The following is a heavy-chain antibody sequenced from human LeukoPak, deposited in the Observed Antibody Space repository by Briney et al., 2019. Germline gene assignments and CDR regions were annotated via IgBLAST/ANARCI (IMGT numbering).Heavy chain of an antibody. Sequence: PGRSLRLSCAASGFTFSSYAMHWVRQAPGKGLEWLAVISHDGSNKYYADSVKDRFTISRDNSKNTLYLQMNSLRADDTAVYYCARDIAFDGTRPPDYWGQGTLVTVSS. CDR2: ISHDGSNK. CDR1: GFTFSSYA. D-gene: IGHD3-3*02. CDR3: ARDIAFDGTRPPDY. V-gene: IGHV3-30*04. J-gene: IGHJ4*02.